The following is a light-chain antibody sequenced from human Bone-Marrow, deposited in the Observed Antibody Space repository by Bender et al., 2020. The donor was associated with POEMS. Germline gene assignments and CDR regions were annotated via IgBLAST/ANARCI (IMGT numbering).Light chain of an antibody. Sequence: QSVLTQPPSVSAAPGQKVTISCSGSTSNIGNSYVAWYQQVPGSAPKLLIYGDNNRPSGVPDRFSGSKSGTAASLAITGLQAEDEGDYYCQSYDNSLGGWVFGGGTKLTVL. V-gene: IGLV1-40*01. CDR3: QSYDNSLGGWV. J-gene: IGLJ3*02. CDR2: GDN. CDR1: TSNIGNSYV.